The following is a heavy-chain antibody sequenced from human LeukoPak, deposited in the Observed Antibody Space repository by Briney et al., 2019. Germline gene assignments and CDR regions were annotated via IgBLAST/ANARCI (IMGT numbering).Heavy chain of an antibody. CDR2: INHNGNVN. V-gene: IGHV3-7*03. J-gene: IGHJ6*02. D-gene: IGHD3-16*01. CDR1: GFTFSSYW. CDR3: ARGGGLDV. Sequence: GGSLRLSCAASGFTFSSYWMNWARQAPEKGLEWVASINHNGNVNYYVDSVKGRLTISRDNAKNSLYLQMSNLRAEDTAVYFCARGGGLDVWGQGATVTVSS.